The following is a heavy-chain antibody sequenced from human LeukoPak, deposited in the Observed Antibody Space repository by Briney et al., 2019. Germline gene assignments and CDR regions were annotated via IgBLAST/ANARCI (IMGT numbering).Heavy chain of an antibody. Sequence: SETLSLTCTVSGGSINSYHWSWIRQPPGKGLEWIGEINHSGSTNYNPSLKSRVTISVDTSKNQSSLKLSSVTAADTAVYYCARGGPIQPWFDPWGQGTLVTVSS. J-gene: IGHJ5*02. CDR1: GGSINSYH. CDR2: INHSGST. D-gene: IGHD5-18*01. CDR3: ARGGPIQPWFDP. V-gene: IGHV4-34*01.